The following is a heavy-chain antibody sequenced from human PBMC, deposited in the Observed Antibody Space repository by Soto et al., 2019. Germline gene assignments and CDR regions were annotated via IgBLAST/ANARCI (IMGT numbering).Heavy chain of an antibody. V-gene: IGHV3-23*01. Sequence: EVQLLESGGGLVQPGGSLRLSCAASGFTFSSYAMSWVRQAPGKGLEWVSAISGSGGSTYYADSVKGRFTISRDNSKNTLDLQMNSLRAEDTAVYYCAKVWGYSYCYLGRQVNWGQGTLVTVSS. CDR2: ISGSGGST. CDR3: AKVWGYSYCYLGRQVN. J-gene: IGHJ4*02. CDR1: GFTFSSYA. D-gene: IGHD5-18*01.